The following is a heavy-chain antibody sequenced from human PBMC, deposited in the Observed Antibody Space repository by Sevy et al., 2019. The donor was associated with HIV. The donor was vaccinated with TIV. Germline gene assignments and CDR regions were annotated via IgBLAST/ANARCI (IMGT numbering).Heavy chain of an antibody. CDR2: ISYDGSNK. V-gene: IGHV3-30*18. Sequence: GGSLRLSCAASGFTFSSYGMHWVRQAPGKGLEWVAVISYDGSNKYYADSVKGRFTISSDNSQNTLYLQMNSLRAEDTAVYYCSKGSSGLAVRYPNYYDSSGYSYYFDYWGQGTLVTVSS. D-gene: IGHD3-22*01. J-gene: IGHJ4*02. CDR1: GFTFSSYG. CDR3: SKGSSGLAVRYPNYYDSSGYSYYFDY.